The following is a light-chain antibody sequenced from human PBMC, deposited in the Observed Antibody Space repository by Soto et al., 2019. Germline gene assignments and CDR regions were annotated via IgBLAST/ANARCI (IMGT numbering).Light chain of an antibody. V-gene: IGKV3-15*01. CDR1: QSVSSN. J-gene: IGKJ3*01. CDR2: GAS. CDR3: QQYNSWPSLFT. Sequence: EIVMTQSPATLSVSPGERATLSCRASQSVSSNLAWYQQKPGQAPRLLIYGASTRATGIPARFSGSGSGTEFTLTISSLQSEDFAVYYCQQYNSWPSLFTFGPGTKVDIK.